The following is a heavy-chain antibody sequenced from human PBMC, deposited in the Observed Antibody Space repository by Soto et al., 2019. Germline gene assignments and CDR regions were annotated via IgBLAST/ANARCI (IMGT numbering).Heavy chain of an antibody. CDR1: GFSLSSSGVG. V-gene: IGHV2-5*02. J-gene: IGHJ3*01. D-gene: IGHD3-16*01. CDR3: AHREGDDYVWGSYNDAFDV. CDR2: IYGDDGE. Sequence: QITLKESGPTLVKPTQTLTLTCTFSGFSLSSSGVGVGWIRQPPGKALEWLALIYGDDGERYTPSLKTRLTITKDTYKNQVVITMPNMDPADTATYYCAHREGDDYVWGSYNDAFDVWGQGTMVTVSS.